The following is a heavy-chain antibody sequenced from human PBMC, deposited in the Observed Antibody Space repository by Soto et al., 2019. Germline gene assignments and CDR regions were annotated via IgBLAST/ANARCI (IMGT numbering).Heavy chain of an antibody. D-gene: IGHD2-8*01. J-gene: IGHJ6*02. CDR1: GYTFTRYG. CDR2: ISGYNGDT. CDR3: AKNGQPPYYYYGLDV. V-gene: IGHV1-18*01. Sequence: QGHPVQSGAEVKKPGASVKVSCKASGYTFTRYGISWVRQAPGQGLEWMGWISGYNGDTNYAQNLQDRVTMTIDTSTNTAYMELRSLTSDDTAVYYCAKNGQPPYYYYGLDVWGQGTTVTVSS.